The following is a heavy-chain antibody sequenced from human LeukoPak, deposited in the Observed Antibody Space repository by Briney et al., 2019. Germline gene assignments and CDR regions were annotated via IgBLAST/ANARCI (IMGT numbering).Heavy chain of an antibody. V-gene: IGHV1-2*02. Sequence: GASVKVSCKASGYTFTGYYMHWVRQAPGQGLEWMGWINPNSGGTNYAQKFQGRVTMTRDTSISTAYMELSRLRFDDTAVYYCAREGGVGSGSYWFDPWGQGTLVTVSS. CDR2: INPNSGGT. D-gene: IGHD3-10*01. J-gene: IGHJ5*02. CDR1: GYTFTGYY. CDR3: AREGGVGSGSYWFDP.